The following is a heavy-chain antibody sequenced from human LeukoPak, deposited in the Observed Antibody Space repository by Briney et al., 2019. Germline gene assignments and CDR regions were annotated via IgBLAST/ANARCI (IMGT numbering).Heavy chain of an antibody. Sequence: PGGSLRLSCAASEFTLSSYEMNWVRQAPGKGLEWLSYIGGNNIYYADSVKGRFTISRDNAKNSLYLQMNSLRAEDTAVYYCARETIAVFDDAFDIWGQGTMVTVSS. CDR1: EFTLSSYE. D-gene: IGHD6-19*01. CDR2: IGGNNI. J-gene: IGHJ3*02. V-gene: IGHV3-48*03. CDR3: ARETIAVFDDAFDI.